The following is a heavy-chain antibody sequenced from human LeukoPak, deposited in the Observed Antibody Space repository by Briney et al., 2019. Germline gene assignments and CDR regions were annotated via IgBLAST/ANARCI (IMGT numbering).Heavy chain of an antibody. CDR1: GFTFSTYG. J-gene: IGHJ4*02. CDR3: AKGYGESHFDS. CDR2: TRFDGSNQ. V-gene: IGHV3-30*02. D-gene: IGHD5-18*01. Sequence: PGGSLRLSCSASGFTFSTYGMHWVRQAPGKGLEWVAFTRFDGSNQYYADSVKGRFTISRDNSNNTLSLQMNTLRGADTAVYFCAKGYGESHFDSWGQGTLVTVSS.